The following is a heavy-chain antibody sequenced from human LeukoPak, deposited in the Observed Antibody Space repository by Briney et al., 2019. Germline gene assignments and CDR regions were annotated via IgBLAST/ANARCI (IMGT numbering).Heavy chain of an antibody. CDR2: INHSGST. CDR3: ARVRYYDSSGYYYAERHYYYYYMDV. Sequence: SETLSLTCAVYGGSFSGYYWSWIRQPPGKGLEWIGEINHSGSTNYNPSLKSRVTISVDTSKNQFSLKLGSVTAADTAVYYCARVRYYDSSGYYYAERHYYYYYMDVWGKGTTVTVSS. V-gene: IGHV4-34*01. J-gene: IGHJ6*03. D-gene: IGHD3-22*01. CDR1: GGSFSGYY.